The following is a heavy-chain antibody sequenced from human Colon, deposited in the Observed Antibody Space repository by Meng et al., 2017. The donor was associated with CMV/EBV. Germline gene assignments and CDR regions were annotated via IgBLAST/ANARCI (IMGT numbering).Heavy chain of an antibody. CDR1: AYTFTDYY. V-gene: IGHV1-2*02. D-gene: IGHD5/OR15-5a*01. CDR3: ATLSIYDSTISDF. J-gene: IGHJ4*02. CDR2: MNPNSGDT. Sequence: ASVKVSCKASAYTFTDYYIHWVRQAPGQGLEWMGWMNPNSGDTNYAQRFQDRVEMTRDTTVNTAYLDLTSLRSADTAVYYCATLSIYDSTISDFWGQGTLVTVSS.